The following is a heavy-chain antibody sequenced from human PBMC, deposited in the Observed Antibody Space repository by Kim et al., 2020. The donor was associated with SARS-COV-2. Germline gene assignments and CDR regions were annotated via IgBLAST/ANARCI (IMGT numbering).Heavy chain of an antibody. J-gene: IGHJ4*02. V-gene: IGHV3-7*01. D-gene: IGHD3-16*01. CDR2: INHDGSET. CDR1: GFTFSDYW. CDR3: ARAGGVGKVDY. Sequence: GGSLRLSCEASGFTFSDYWMSWARQAPGKGLEWVANINHDGSETYYVDSMKGRFTIPRDNAKNSLYLQMNSPRAEDTAVYYCARAGGVGKVDYWGQGTLVTVSS.